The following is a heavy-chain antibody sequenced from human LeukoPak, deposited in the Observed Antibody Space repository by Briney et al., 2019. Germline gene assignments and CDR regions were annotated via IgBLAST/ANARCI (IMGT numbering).Heavy chain of an antibody. Sequence: GGSLRLSCAASGFTFSSYSMNWARQAPGKGLEWVSSISSSSSYIYYADSVKGRFTISRDNAKNSLYLQMNSLRAEDTAVYYCARDLSGSHAGYYYMDVWGKGTTVTVSS. CDR1: GFTFSSYS. CDR3: ARDLSGSHAGYYYMDV. J-gene: IGHJ6*03. D-gene: IGHD1-26*01. V-gene: IGHV3-21*06. CDR2: ISSSSSYI.